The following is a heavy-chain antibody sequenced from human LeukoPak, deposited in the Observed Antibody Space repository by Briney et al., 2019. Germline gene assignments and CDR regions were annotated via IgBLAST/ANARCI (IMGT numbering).Heavy chain of an antibody. CDR3: ARAGYGTGWYPGALDY. J-gene: IGHJ4*02. CDR1: GFTFSSYA. V-gene: IGHV3-33*08. D-gene: IGHD6-19*01. Sequence: PGRSLRLSCAASGFTFSSYAMHWVRQAPGKGLQWVAVIWFDGSNKYYADSVKGRFTISRDNSKNTLYLQMNSLRVEDTAVYYCARAGYGTGWYPGALDYWGQGTLVTVSS. CDR2: IWFDGSNK.